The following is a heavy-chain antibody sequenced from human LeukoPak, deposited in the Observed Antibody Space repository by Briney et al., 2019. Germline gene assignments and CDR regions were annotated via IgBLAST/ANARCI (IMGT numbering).Heavy chain of an antibody. CDR1: GFSFSSYG. CDR2: IRSDGSNK. D-gene: IGHD6-25*01. CDR3: ARGLGF. J-gene: IGHJ4*02. Sequence: GGSLRLSCAGSGFSFSSYGMHWVRQAPGKGLEWMAFIRSDGSNKYYADSVKGRFTISRDNSKNTLYLQMNTLRAEDTAVYYCARGLGFWGQGTLVTVSS. V-gene: IGHV3-30*02.